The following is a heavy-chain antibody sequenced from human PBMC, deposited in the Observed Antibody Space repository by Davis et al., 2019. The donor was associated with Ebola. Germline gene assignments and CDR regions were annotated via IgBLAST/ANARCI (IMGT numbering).Heavy chain of an antibody. V-gene: IGHV3-33*01. D-gene: IGHD3-16*01. J-gene: IGHJ6*02. CDR1: GFTLSSYG. CDR2: IWYDGSNK. CDR3: ARVGRYYYYGMDV. Sequence: GGSLRLSCAASGFTLSSYGMHWVRQAPGKGLEWVAVIWYDGSNKYYADSVKGRFTISRDNSKNTLYLQMNSLRAEDTALYHCARVGRYYYYGMDVWGQGTTVTVSS.